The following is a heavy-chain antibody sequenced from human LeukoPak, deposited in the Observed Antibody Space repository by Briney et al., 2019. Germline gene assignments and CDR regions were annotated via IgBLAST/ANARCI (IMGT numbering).Heavy chain of an antibody. J-gene: IGHJ4*02. CDR2: IYTDESST. CDR3: ARIQYSGSEDY. CDR1: GFTFSTNW. Sequence: GGSLTLSCAASGFTFSTNWMHWVRQAPGKGLVWVSRIYTDESSTSYAVSVKGRFTISRANAKNTLYLQMDSLRAEDTAVYYCARIQYSGSEDYWGQGTLVTVS. V-gene: IGHV3-74*01. D-gene: IGHD1-26*01.